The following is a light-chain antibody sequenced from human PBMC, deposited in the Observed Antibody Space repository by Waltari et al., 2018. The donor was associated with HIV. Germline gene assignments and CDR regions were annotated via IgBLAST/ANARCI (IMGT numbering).Light chain of an antibody. Sequence: QSALTQPRSVSGSHGQSVTISCTGSSSDVGGYKHFSWYEQHPGKAPQLMIYDVSKRPSGVPDRFSGSNSGNTASLTISGLQAEDEADYYCCSYAGSYSYVFGTGTKVTVL. V-gene: IGLV2-11*01. CDR3: CSYAGSYSYV. CDR2: DVS. J-gene: IGLJ1*01. CDR1: SSDVGGYKH.